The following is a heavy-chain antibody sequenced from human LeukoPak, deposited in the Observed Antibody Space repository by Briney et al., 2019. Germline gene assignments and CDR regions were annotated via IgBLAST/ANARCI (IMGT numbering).Heavy chain of an antibody. J-gene: IGHJ3*02. CDR2: IYYSGST. V-gene: IGHV4-59*01. CDR3: ARARGDAFDI. Sequence: TPSETLSLTCTVSGGSISSYYWSWIRQTPGKGLEWIGYIYYSGSTNYNPSLKSRVTISVDTSKNQFSLKLSSVTAADTAVYYCARARGDAFDIWGQGTMVTVSS. CDR1: GGSISSYY.